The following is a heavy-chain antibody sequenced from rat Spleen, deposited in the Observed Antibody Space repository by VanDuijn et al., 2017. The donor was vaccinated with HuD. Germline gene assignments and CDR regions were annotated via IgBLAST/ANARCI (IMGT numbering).Heavy chain of an antibody. J-gene: IGHJ2*01. V-gene: IGHV5S13*01. D-gene: IGHD2-5*01. CDR1: GFTFSNYD. CDR2: ITNTGGSI. Sequence: EVQLVESGGGLVQPGRSLKLSCAASGFTFSNYDMAWVRQAPTTGLEWIASITNTGGSIYYPDSVKGRFTISRDTAQNTLYLQMNSPTSEDTATYYCTRGGYFRHWGQGVMVTVSS. CDR3: TRGGYFRH.